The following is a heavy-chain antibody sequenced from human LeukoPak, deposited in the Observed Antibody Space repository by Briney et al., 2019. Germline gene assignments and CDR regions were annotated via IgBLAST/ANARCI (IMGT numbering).Heavy chain of an antibody. CDR1: GYTFTSYY. D-gene: IGHD3-22*01. J-gene: IGHJ4*02. CDR2: INPRGGST. V-gene: IGHV1-46*01. CDR3: ARDDSSGYSCFDY. Sequence: GASVKVSCKASGYTFTSYYMHWVRQAPGQGLEWTGIINPRGGSTGYAQKFQGRVTMTRDTSTSTVYMELSSLRSEDTAVYYCARDDSSGYSCFDYWGQGTLVTVSS.